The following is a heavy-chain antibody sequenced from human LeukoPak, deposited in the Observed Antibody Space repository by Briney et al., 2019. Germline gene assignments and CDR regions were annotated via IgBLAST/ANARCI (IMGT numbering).Heavy chain of an antibody. CDR3: VRDLDSVAFF. V-gene: IGHV3-21*06. CDR2: ISSSSSYI. D-gene: IGHD1-1*01. CDR1: GFTFSTYT. Sequence: GGSLRLSCAASGFTFSTYTMNWVRQAPGKGLEWVSSISSSSSYIYYVDSVKGRFTISRDNAKNSLYLQMNSLRADDTAVYYCVRDLDSVAFFWGQGTLVTVSS. J-gene: IGHJ4*02.